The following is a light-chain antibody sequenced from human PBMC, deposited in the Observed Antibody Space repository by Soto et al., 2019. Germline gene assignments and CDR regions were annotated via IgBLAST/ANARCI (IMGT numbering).Light chain of an antibody. CDR3: AVWDASLNGVV. CDR2: GNS. Sequence: QSVLTQPPSVSGAPGQRVTISCTGSSSNIGAGYDVHWYQQLPGTAPKLLIYGNSNRPSGVPDRFSGSKSGTSASLAITGLQAEDEADYYCAVWDASLNGVVFGGGTKLTVL. V-gene: IGLV1-40*01. J-gene: IGLJ2*01. CDR1: SSNIGAGYD.